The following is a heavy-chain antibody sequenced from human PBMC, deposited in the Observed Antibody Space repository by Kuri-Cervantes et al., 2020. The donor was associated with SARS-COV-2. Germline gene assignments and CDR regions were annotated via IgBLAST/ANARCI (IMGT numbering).Heavy chain of an antibody. CDR1: GGSISSSSYY. CDR2: IYYSGST. Sequence: SETLSLTCTVSGGSISSSSYYWGWIRQPPGKGLEWIGSIYYSGSTYYNPSLKSRVTISVDTSKNQFSLKLSSVTAADTAVYYCARRNDEDYVWGSYTEYWFDPWGQGTRV. CDR3: ARRNDEDYVWGSYTEYWFDP. D-gene: IGHD3-16*01. V-gene: IGHV4-39*01. J-gene: IGHJ5*02.